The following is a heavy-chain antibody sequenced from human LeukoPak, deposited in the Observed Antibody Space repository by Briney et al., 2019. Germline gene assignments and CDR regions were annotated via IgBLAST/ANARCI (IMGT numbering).Heavy chain of an antibody. CDR2: TYYRSKWYN. CDR3: YGSGGYLDYYGMDV. V-gene: IGHV6-1*01. D-gene: IGHD3-10*01. CDR1: GDSVSSNNAT. Sequence: SQTLSLTCVISGDSVSSNNATWAWIRQSPSRGLEWLGRTYYRSKWYNDYAVSVKSRITINPDTSKNQFSLQLNSVTPEDTAVYYCYGSGGYLDYYGMDVWGQGTTVTVSS. J-gene: IGHJ6*02.